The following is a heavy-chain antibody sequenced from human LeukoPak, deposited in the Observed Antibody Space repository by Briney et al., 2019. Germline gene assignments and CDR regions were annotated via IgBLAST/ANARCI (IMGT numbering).Heavy chain of an antibody. J-gene: IGHJ5*02. Sequence: EASVKVSCKASGYTFTSYDINWVRQATGQGLEWMGWISDYNGNTNYAQKLQGRVTMTTDTSTSTAYMELRSLRSDDTAVYYCARDLYRDSLPVSWFDPWGQGTLVTVSS. V-gene: IGHV1-18*01. D-gene: IGHD4-11*01. CDR2: ISDYNGNT. CDR1: GYTFTSYD. CDR3: ARDLYRDSLPVSWFDP.